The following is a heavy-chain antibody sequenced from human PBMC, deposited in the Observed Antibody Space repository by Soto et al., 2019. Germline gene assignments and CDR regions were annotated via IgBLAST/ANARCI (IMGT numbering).Heavy chain of an antibody. D-gene: IGHD3-22*01. CDR2: ISTTGGLK. CDR3: AKETHSNGYGSYFDY. CDR1: GFTFSSFG. V-gene: IGHV3-30*18. J-gene: IGHJ4*02. Sequence: VQLVESGGGVVQPGRSLRLSCAASGFTFSSFGMHWVRQAPGKGLEWVAVISTTGGLKYAADSVKGRFTISRDNSKNTLYLQMNSLRAEETAIYYCAKETHSNGYGSYFDYWGQGVLVTVSS.